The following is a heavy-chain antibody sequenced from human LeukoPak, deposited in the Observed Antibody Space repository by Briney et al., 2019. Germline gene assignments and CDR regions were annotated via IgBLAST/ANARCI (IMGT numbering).Heavy chain of an antibody. D-gene: IGHD1-26*01. J-gene: IGHJ6*02. CDR1: GGTFSKNA. CDR3: ARDQSSRWEYYYNGMYV. CDR2: IIPIFGTA. Sequence: AVKDTLQSSGGTFSKNAINAVRQPPGQGLEWMGGIIPIFGTANYAQKFQGRVTITADESTSTAYMVLSSLRSEDTAVYYCARDQSSRWEYYYNGMYVLGAKGTRTVSS. V-gene: IGHV1-69*13.